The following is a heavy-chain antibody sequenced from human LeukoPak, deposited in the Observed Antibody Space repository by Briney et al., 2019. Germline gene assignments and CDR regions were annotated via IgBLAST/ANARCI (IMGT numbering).Heavy chain of an antibody. D-gene: IGHD3-3*01. CDR3: ARLYYDFWSGYGYNWFDP. CDR1: GGSFSGYY. CDR2: INHSGST. J-gene: IGHJ5*02. Sequence: SETLSLTCAVYGGSFSGYYWSWIRQPPGKGLEWIGEINHSGSTNYNPSLKSQVTISVDTSKNQFSLKLSSVTAADTAVYYCARLYYDFWSGYGYNWFDPWGQGTLVTVSS. V-gene: IGHV4-34*01.